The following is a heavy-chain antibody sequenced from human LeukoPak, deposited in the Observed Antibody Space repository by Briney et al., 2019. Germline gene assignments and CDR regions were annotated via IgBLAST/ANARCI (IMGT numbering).Heavy chain of an antibody. V-gene: IGHV1-46*01. J-gene: IGHJ4*02. D-gene: IGHD6-19*01. CDR1: GYTFTSYY. Sequence: ASVKVSCKASGYTFTSYYMHWVRQAPGQGLEWMGIINPSGGSTSYAQKFQGRVTMTRDMSTSTVYMELSSLRSEDTAVYYCASAGYSSPGVFYWGQGTLVTVSS. CDR2: INPSGGST. CDR3: ASAGYSSPGVFY.